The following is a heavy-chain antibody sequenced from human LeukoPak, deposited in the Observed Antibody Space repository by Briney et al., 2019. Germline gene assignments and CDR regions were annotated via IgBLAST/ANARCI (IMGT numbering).Heavy chain of an antibody. CDR1: GFTFSSYS. CDR3: AREEDYYDSSGYYPY. D-gene: IGHD3-22*01. J-gene: IGHJ4*02. Sequence: GGSLRLSCAASGFTFSSYSMNWVRQAPGKGLEWVSSISSSSYIYYADSVKGRFTISGDNAKNSLYLQMNSLRAEDTAVYYCAREEDYYDSSGYYPYWGQGTLVTVSS. V-gene: IGHV3-21*01. CDR2: ISSSSYI.